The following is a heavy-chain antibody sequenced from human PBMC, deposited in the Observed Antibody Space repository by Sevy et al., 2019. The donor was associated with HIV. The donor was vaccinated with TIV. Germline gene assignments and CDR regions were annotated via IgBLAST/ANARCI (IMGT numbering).Heavy chain of an antibody. CDR3: AREDVDIVATIDY. V-gene: IGHV3-21*01. CDR1: GFTFSSYS. Sequence: GGSLILSCAASGFTFSSYSMNWVRQAPGKGLEWVSSISSSSSYIYYADSVKGRFTISRDNAKNSLYLQMNSLRAEDTAVCYCAREDVDIVATIDYWGQGTLVTVSS. CDR2: ISSSSSYI. J-gene: IGHJ4*02. D-gene: IGHD5-12*01.